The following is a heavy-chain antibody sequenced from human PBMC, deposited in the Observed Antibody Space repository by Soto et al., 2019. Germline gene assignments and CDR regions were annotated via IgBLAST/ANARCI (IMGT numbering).Heavy chain of an antibody. D-gene: IGHD2-15*01. CDR1: GFTFSSYS. Sequence: PGGSLRLSCAASGFTFSSYSMNWVRQAPGKGLEWVSSISSSSSYIYYADSVKGRFTISRDNAKNSLYLQMNSLRAEDTAVYYCARACSGGSCWDYWGQGTLVTVSS. J-gene: IGHJ4*02. CDR2: ISSSSSYI. V-gene: IGHV3-21*01. CDR3: ARACSGGSCWDY.